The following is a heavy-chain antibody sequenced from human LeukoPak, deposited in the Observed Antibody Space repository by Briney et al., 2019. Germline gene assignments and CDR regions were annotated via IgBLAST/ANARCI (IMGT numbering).Heavy chain of an antibody. D-gene: IGHD3-22*01. CDR3: AREGYDSRPKKYYFDY. J-gene: IGHJ4*02. CDR1: GGSIWTSDYY. V-gene: IGHV4-31*03. Sequence: KPSQTLSLTCTVSGGSIWTSDYYWSWIRQHPGKGLEWIGYIYYGGSTYYNPSLKSRVTISVDTSKNQFSLKLSSVTAADTAVYYCAREGYDSRPKKYYFDYWGQGTLVTVPS. CDR2: IYYGGST.